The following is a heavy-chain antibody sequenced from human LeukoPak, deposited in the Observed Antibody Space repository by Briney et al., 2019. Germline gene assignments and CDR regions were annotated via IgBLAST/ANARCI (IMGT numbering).Heavy chain of an antibody. V-gene: IGHV3-7*01. CDR1: GFTFSSYW. CDR3: ARDWSGGRYYYFDY. J-gene: IGHJ4*02. Sequence: GGSLRLSCAASGFTFSSYWMSWVRQAPGKELEWVANIKGDGSDKNFVDSMKGRFTISRDNAKNSLYLQMNSLSVEDTAVYYCARDWSGGRYYYFDYWGQGTLVTVSS. D-gene: IGHD3-3*01. CDR2: IKGDGSDK.